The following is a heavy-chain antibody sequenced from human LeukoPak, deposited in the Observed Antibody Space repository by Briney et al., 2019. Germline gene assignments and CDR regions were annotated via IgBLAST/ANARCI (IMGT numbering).Heavy chain of an antibody. D-gene: IGHD7-27*01. V-gene: IGHV3-21*01. CDR1: GFTFSSYS. CDR2: ISSSSSYI. J-gene: IGHJ4*02. CDR3: ARERGTGGAPFDY. Sequence: PGGSLRLSCAASGFTFSSYSMNWVRQAPGKGLEWVSSISSSSSYIYYADSVKGRFTISRDNAKNSLYLQMNSLRAEDTAVYYCARERGTGGAPFDYWGQGTLVTVSS.